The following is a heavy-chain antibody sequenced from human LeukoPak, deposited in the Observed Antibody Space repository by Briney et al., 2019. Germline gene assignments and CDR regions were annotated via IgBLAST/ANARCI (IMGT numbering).Heavy chain of an antibody. CDR3: ARWLGYCSGGSCPNFDY. V-gene: IGHV4-34*01. D-gene: IGHD2-15*01. J-gene: IGHJ4*02. Sequence: SETLSLTCAVYGGSFSGYYWSWIRQPPGKGPEWIGEINHSGSTNYNPSLKSRVTISVDTSKNQFSLKLSSVTAADTAVYYCARWLGYCSGGSCPNFDYWGQGTLVTVSS. CDR2: INHSGST. CDR1: GGSFSGYY.